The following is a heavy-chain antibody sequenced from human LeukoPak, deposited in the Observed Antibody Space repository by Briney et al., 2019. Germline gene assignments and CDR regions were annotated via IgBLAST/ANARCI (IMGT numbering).Heavy chain of an antibody. J-gene: IGHJ5*02. Sequence: SETLSLTCTVSGGSISSYYWSWIRQPPGKGLEWIGYIYYSGSTNYNPSLKSRVTMSVDTSKNQFSLKLSSVTAADTAVYYCAREGNWNYFGRSLGWFDPWGQGTLVTVSS. D-gene: IGHD1-7*01. CDR3: AREGNWNYFGRSLGWFDP. V-gene: IGHV4-59*01. CDR1: GGSISSYY. CDR2: IYYSGST.